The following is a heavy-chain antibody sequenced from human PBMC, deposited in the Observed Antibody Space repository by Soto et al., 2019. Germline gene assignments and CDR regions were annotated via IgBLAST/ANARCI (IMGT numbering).Heavy chain of an antibody. D-gene: IGHD3-3*01. J-gene: IGHJ4*02. CDR3: ARVSDFWSGYYVY. V-gene: IGHV4-59*12. Sequence: ETLSLTCTVSGGSISSYYWSWIRQPPGKGLEWIGYIYYSGSTNYNPSLKSRVTISVDTSKNQFSLKLSSVTAADTAVYYCARVSDFWSGYYVYWGQGTLVTVSS. CDR2: IYYSGST. CDR1: GGSISSYY.